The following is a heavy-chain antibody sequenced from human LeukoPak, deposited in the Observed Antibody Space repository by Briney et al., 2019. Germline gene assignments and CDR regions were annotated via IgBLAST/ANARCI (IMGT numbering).Heavy chain of an antibody. V-gene: IGHV4-34*01. J-gene: IGHJ6*03. D-gene: IGHD1-26*01. CDR2: INHSGST. CDR1: GGSFRGYY. CDR3: GREFRAYYYYYMDV. Sequence: SETLSLTCAVYGGSFRGYYWRWIRQPPGKGLEWIGEINHSGSTNYNPSLKSRVTISVDTSKNQFSLKLSYVPAAEAAVYYCGREFRAYYYYYMDVWGKGTTVTVPS.